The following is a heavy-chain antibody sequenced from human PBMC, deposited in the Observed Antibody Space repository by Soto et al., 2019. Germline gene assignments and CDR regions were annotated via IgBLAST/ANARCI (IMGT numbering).Heavy chain of an antibody. D-gene: IGHD3-10*01. V-gene: IGHV2-5*02. J-gene: IGHJ6*02. CDR2: IYWDDDE. CDR1: GFSLNNGGVG. Sequence: ITLKESGPTLVKPTQTLTLTCTFSGFSLNNGGVGVGWVRQPRGKAMEWLALIYWDDDERYRPSLRSSLNITKDTINNQVVLTMTNMDPEDTATYYCVRNWRYYGGDYYYGMDAWGQGTTVTVSS. CDR3: VRNWRYYGGDYYYGMDA.